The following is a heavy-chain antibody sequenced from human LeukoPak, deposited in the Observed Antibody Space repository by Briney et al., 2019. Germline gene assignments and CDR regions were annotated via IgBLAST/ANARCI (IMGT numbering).Heavy chain of an antibody. D-gene: IGHD3-9*01. CDR1: GYSISSGYY. J-gene: IGHJ4*02. CDR2: IYHSGST. Sequence: KPSETLSLTCAVSGYSISSGYYWGWIRQPPGKGLEWIGSIYHSGSTYYNPSRKSRVTISVDTSKNQFSLKLSSVTAADTAVYYCALSGYRMYYFDYWGQGTLVTVSS. CDR3: ALSGYRMYYFDY. V-gene: IGHV4-38-2*01.